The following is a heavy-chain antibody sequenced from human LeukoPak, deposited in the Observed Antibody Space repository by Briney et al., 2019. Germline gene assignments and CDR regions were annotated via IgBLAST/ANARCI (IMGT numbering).Heavy chain of an antibody. CDR1: GFTFSSYS. CDR2: ISSSSTI. CDR3: ARDGSGIAVAGTRLRY. Sequence: GGSLRLSRAASGFTFSSYSMNWVRQAPGKGLEWVSYISSSSTIYYADSVKGRFTISRDNAKNSLYLQMNSLRAEDTAVYYCARDGSGIAVAGTRLRYWGQGTLVTVSS. V-gene: IGHV3-48*04. D-gene: IGHD6-19*01. J-gene: IGHJ4*02.